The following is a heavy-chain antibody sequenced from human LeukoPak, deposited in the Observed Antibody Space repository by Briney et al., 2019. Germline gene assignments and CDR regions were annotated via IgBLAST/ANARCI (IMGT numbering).Heavy chain of an antibody. CDR2: ISDSGGST. CDR1: GFTFSSYA. Sequence: PGASLRLSCAASGFTFSSYAMSWVRQAPGKGLEWVSAISDSGGSTYYADSVKGRFTISRDNSKNTLYLQMNSLRAEDTAVYYCAKVGNCTNGVCYTYWFDPWGQGTLVTVSS. D-gene: IGHD2-8*01. V-gene: IGHV3-23*01. J-gene: IGHJ5*02. CDR3: AKVGNCTNGVCYTYWFDP.